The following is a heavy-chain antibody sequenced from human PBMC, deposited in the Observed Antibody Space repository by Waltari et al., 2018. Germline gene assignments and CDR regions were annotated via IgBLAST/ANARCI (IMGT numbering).Heavy chain of an antibody. V-gene: IGHV4-34*01. Sequence: QVQLQQWGAGLLKPSETLSLTCAVYGGSFSGYYWSWIRQPPGKGLEWIGEINHSGSTNYNPSLKSRVTISVDTSKNQFSLKLSSVTAADTAVYYCARGPSTYYYDSSGYLIWGQGNMVTVSS. CDR2: INHSGST. D-gene: IGHD3-22*01. CDR1: GGSFSGYY. CDR3: ARGPSTYYYDSSGYLI. J-gene: IGHJ4*02.